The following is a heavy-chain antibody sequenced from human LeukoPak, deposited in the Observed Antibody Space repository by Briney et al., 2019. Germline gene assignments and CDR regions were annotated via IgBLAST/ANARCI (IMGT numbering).Heavy chain of an antibody. CDR2: FDPEDGET. CDR1: GYTLTELS. V-gene: IGHV1-24*01. Sequence: ASAKVSCKVSGYTLTELSMHWVRQAPGKGLEWMGGFDPEDGETIYAQKFQGRVTMTEDTSTDTAYMELSSVRSEDTAVYYCATDVEGGYGPWGQGTLVTVSS. D-gene: IGHD5-12*01. J-gene: IGHJ5*02. CDR3: ATDVEGGYGP.